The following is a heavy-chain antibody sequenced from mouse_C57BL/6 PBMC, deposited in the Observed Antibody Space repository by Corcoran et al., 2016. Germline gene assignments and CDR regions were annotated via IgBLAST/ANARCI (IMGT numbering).Heavy chain of an antibody. CDR1: GYTFTTYG. Sequence: QIQLVQSGPELKKPGETVKISCKDSGYTFTTYGMSWVKQAPGKGLKWMGWINTYSGVPTYADDFKGRFAFSLETSASTAYLQINNLKNEDTATYFCARFYYGSSYDIDYWGQGTTLTVSS. D-gene: IGHD1-1*01. CDR2: INTYSGVP. CDR3: ARFYYGSSYDIDY. V-gene: IGHV9-3*01. J-gene: IGHJ2*01.